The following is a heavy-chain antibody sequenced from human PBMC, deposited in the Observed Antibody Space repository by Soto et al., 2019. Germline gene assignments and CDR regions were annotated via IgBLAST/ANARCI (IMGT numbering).Heavy chain of an antibody. CDR3: ARGGSTLRYLEWLLPDS. CDR2: INPSGGDT. J-gene: IGHJ4*02. Sequence: QVQLVQSGSEMKKPGASVTVSCRASGYTFTTYYMHWVRQAPGQGLEWMGIINPSGGDTKYAQKSQGRVTMTRDTSTSTVYMELSSLRSEDTAVYYCARGGSTLRYLEWLLPDSWGQGTLVTVSS. D-gene: IGHD3-3*01. V-gene: IGHV1-46*01. CDR1: GYTFTTYY.